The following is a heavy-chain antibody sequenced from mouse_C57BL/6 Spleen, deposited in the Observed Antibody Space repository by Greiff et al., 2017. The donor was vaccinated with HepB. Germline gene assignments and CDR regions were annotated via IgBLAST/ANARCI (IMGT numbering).Heavy chain of an antibody. D-gene: IGHD2-5*01. CDR3: ARLAYYSNYVFAY. V-gene: IGHV1-66*01. CDR1: GYSFTSYY. J-gene: IGHJ3*01. Sequence: VKLVESGPELVKPGASVKISCKASGYSFTSYYIHWVKQRPGQGLEWIGWIYPGSGNTKYNEKFKGKATLTADTSSSTAYMQLSSLTSEDSAVYYCARLAYYSNYVFAYWGQGTLVTVSA. CDR2: IYPGSGNT.